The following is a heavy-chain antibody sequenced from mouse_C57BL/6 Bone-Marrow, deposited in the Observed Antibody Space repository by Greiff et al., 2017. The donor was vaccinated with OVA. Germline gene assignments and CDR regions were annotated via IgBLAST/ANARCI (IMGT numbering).Heavy chain of an antibody. CDR2: ITPNNGGT. D-gene: IGHD1-1*01. CDR3: ARGIYYGSSMSYWYFDV. CDR1: GYTFTDYY. V-gene: IGHV1-26*01. Sequence: EVQLQQSGPELVKPGASVKISCKASGYTFTDYYMNWVKQSPGKSLEWIGDITPNNGGTSYNQKFKGKATLTVDKSSSTAYMELRSLTSEDSAVYYCARGIYYGSSMSYWYFDVWGTGTTVTVSS. J-gene: IGHJ1*03.